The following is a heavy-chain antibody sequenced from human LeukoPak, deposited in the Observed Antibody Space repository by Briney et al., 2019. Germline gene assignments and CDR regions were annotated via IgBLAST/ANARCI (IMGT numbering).Heavy chain of an antibody. V-gene: IGHV3-23*01. CDR2: VGGSGVKT. J-gene: IGHJ4*02. D-gene: IGHD3-10*01. Sequence: GGSLRLSCAASGFTFSNYAIHWVRQAPGKGLEWVSIVGGSGVKTYYADSVKGRFTISRDNSKNTVHLQMNSLRAEDTAVYYCVDYGSGSWAFDYWGQGALVTVSS. CDR1: GFTFSNYA. CDR3: VDYGSGSWAFDY.